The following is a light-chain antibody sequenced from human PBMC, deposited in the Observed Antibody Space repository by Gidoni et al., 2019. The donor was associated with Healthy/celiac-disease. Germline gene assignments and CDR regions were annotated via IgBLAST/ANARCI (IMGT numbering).Light chain of an antibody. CDR3: QQYYSNPLT. J-gene: IGKJ4*02. CDR1: QSVLYISNNKNY. V-gene: IGKV4-1*01. CDR2: WAS. Sequence: DILMTQSPVSLAVSLGERATNNCKSSQSVLYISNNKNYLAWDQQKPGQPPKLLIYWASTRETGVPDRFSGSGSGTDFTLTISSLQAEDVAVYYCQQYYSNPLTFGGGTKVEIK.